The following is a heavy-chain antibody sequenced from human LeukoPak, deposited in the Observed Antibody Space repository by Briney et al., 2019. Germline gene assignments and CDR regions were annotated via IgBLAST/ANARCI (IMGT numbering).Heavy chain of an antibody. Sequence: TGGSLRLSCAASRFTFSNAWMIWVRQAPGKRLEWGGRIKSKTDGGTTDYAARVKGRFTISRDDSKNTLYLQMNSLKTEDTAVYYCTRRAVAGTFWYYWGQGTLVTVSS. V-gene: IGHV3-15*01. CDR3: TRRAVAGTFWYY. CDR1: RFTFSNAW. CDR2: IKSKTDGGTT. J-gene: IGHJ4*02. D-gene: IGHD6-19*01.